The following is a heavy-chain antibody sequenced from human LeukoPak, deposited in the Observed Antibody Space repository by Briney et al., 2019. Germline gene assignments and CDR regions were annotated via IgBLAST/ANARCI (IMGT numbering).Heavy chain of an antibody. J-gene: IGHJ4*02. D-gene: IGHD6-19*01. CDR3: ARGVAGTAIIDY. Sequence: PSETLSLTCTVSGGSISSSSHYWGWLRQPPGKGLDWIGSIYYSGNTYYNPSLKSRVTISVDTSKNQFSLKLSSVTAADTAVYYCARGVAGTAIIDYSGQGTLGTVSA. CDR2: IYYSGNT. CDR1: GGSISSSSHY. V-gene: IGHV4-39*01.